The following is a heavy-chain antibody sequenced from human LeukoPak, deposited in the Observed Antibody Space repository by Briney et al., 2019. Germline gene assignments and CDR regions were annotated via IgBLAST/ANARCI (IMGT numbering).Heavy chain of an antibody. D-gene: IGHD3-3*01. CDR2: IWNDGSHE. V-gene: IGHV3-33*06. Sequence: GRSLRLSCASSGFTFSSFGMHVVRQAPGKGLEWVAVIWNDGSHEYYADSAKGRFTISRDNSRNTVYLQMNSLRAEDTAVYYCAKDATEDDSSHFDWWGQGSLGNVPS. J-gene: IGHJ4*02. CDR3: AKDATEDDSSHFDW. CDR1: GFTFSSFG.